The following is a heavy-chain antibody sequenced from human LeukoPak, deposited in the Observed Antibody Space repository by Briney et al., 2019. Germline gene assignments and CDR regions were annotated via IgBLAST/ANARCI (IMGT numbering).Heavy chain of an antibody. Sequence: SVKVSCKASGGTFSSYAISWVRQAPGQGLEWMGGIIPIFGTANYAQKFQGRVTITADESTSTAYMELSSLRSEDTVVYYCARERDCSGGSCHEYWGQGTLVTVSS. CDR3: ARERDCSGGSCHEY. V-gene: IGHV1-69*13. CDR1: GGTFSSYA. D-gene: IGHD2-15*01. J-gene: IGHJ4*02. CDR2: IIPIFGTA.